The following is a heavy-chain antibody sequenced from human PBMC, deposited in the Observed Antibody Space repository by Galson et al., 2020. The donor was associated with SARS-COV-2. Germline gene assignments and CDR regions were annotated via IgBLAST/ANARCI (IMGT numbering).Heavy chain of an antibody. CDR3: ARDIGFGELLNWFDT. D-gene: IGHD3-10*01. CDR1: GYTFTGYY. J-gene: IGHJ5*02. V-gene: IGHV1-2*06. CDR2: INPNSGGT. Sequence: ASVKVSCKASGYTFTGYYMHWVRQAPGQGLEWMGRINPNSGGTNYAQKFQGRVTMTRDMSISTAYMELSRLRSDDTAVYYCARDIGFGELLNWFDTWGQGTLVTVSS.